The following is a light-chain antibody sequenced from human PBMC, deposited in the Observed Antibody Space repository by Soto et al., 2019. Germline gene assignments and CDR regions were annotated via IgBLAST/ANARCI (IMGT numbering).Light chain of an antibody. V-gene: IGLV2-11*01. CDR2: DVT. CDR1: SSDLGGYNY. Sequence: QSALTQPRSVSGSPGQSVTISCSGTSSDLGGYNYVSWYQHHPGKAPKLMIYDVTLRPSGVPDRFSGSKSGNTASLTISGLQAEDEADYYCCSYAGSFPWVFGGGTKLTVL. J-gene: IGLJ3*02. CDR3: CSYAGSFPWV.